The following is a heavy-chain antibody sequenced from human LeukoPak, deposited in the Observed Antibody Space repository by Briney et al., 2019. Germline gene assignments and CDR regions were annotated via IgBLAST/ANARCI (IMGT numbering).Heavy chain of an antibody. V-gene: IGHV1-24*01. CDR1: GYTLTELS. J-gene: IGHJ4*02. D-gene: IGHD6-13*01. CDR3: ATDQQQLEKPPAY. CDR2: FDPEDGET. Sequence: ASVKVSRKVSGYTLTELSMHWVRQAPGKGLEWMGGFDPEDGETIYAQKFQGRVTMTEDTSTDTAYMELSSLRSEDTAVYYCATDQQQLEKPPAYWGQGTLVTVSS.